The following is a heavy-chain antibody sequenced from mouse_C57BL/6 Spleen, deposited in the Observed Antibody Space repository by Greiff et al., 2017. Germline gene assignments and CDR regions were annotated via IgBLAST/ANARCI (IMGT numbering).Heavy chain of an antibody. CDR2: IDPSDSYT. CDR1: GYTFTSYW. J-gene: IGHJ2*01. CDR3: ARDYYGNYYFDD. Sequence: QVQLQQPGAELVMPGASVKLSCKASGYTFTSYWMHWVKQRPGQGLEWIGEIDPSDSYTNYNQKFKGKSTLTVDKSSSTAYMQLSSLTSEDSAVYYCARDYYGNYYFDDWGQGTTLTVSS. V-gene: IGHV1-69*01. D-gene: IGHD2-1*01.